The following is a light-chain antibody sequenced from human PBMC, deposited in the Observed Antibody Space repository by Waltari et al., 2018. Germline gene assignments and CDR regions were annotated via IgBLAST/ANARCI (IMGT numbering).Light chain of an antibody. Sequence: DIQMTQSPSSLSASVGDRVTITCRASQGISNNLAWYQQKPGKVPKLLIYASSTLQSGVPSRFSGSGSATDFTLTISSLQPEDVVTYYCQKYNSAPLTFGQGTKVEIK. J-gene: IGKJ1*01. CDR1: QGISNN. CDR2: ASS. V-gene: IGKV1-27*01. CDR3: QKYNSAPLT.